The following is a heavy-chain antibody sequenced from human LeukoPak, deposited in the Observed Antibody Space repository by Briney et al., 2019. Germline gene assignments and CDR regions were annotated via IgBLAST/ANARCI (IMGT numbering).Heavy chain of an antibody. CDR2: IIPIFGTT. CDR1: GGTFISYA. CDR3: ARAHLAVAGTGWFDP. Sequence: SVKVSCKASGGTFISYAISWVRQAPGQGLEWIGRIIPIFGTTSYAQKFQGRVTITTDECTSTAYMELSSLRSEDTAVYYCARAHLAVAGTGWFDPWGQGTLVTVSS. D-gene: IGHD6-19*01. V-gene: IGHV1-69*05. J-gene: IGHJ5*02.